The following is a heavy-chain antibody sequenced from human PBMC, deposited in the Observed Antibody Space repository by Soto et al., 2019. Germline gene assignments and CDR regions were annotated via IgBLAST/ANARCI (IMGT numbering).Heavy chain of an antibody. Sequence: QVQLVESGGGVVQPGRSLRLSCAASGFTFSSYAMHWVRQAPGKGLEWVAVISYDGSNKYYADSVKGQFTISRDNSKNTLYLQMNSLRAEDTAVYYCARLSLAYSGSYYGTGWFDPWGQGTLVTVSS. CDR2: ISYDGSNK. D-gene: IGHD1-26*01. J-gene: IGHJ5*02. V-gene: IGHV3-30-3*01. CDR3: ARLSLAYSGSYYGTGWFDP. CDR1: GFTFSSYA.